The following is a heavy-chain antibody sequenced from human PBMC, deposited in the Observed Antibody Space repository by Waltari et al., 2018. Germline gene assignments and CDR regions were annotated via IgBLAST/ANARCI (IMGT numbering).Heavy chain of an antibody. V-gene: IGHV1-2*06. D-gene: IGHD6-13*01. CDR1: GYTFTGYY. CDR2: INPNSGGT. CDR3: ARDYSSSYDAFDI. J-gene: IGHJ3*02. Sequence: QVQLVQSGAEVKKPGASVKVSCKASGYTFTGYYMPWVRQAPGQGLEWMGRINPNSGGTNYAQKFQGRVTMTRDTSISTAYMELSRLRSDDMAVYYCARDYSSSYDAFDIWGQGTMVTVSS.